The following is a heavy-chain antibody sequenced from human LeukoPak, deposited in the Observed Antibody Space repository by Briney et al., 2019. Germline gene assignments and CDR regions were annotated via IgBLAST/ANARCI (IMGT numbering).Heavy chain of an antibody. CDR3: ARDRSGYSDAFDI. V-gene: IGHV3-33*01. CDR1: GFTFSSYG. D-gene: IGHD6-13*01. Sequence: GGSLRLSCAASGFTFSSYGMHWVRQAPGKGLEWVAVIWYDGSNKYYADSVKGRFTVSRDNSKNTLYLQMNSLRAEDTAVYYCARDRSGYSDAFDIWGQGTMVTVSS. CDR2: IWYDGSNK. J-gene: IGHJ3*02.